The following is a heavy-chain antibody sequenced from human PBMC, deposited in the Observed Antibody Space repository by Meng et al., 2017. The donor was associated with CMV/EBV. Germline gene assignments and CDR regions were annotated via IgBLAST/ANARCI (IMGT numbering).Heavy chain of an antibody. V-gene: IGHV4-59*12. CDR2: SYYSGST. CDR3: ARLLPFPGSPGAFDI. J-gene: IGHJ3*02. CDR1: GDSIRNYY. Sequence: GSLRLSCSVSGDSIRNYYWSWIRQPPGKGLEWIGHSYYSGSTYYNPSLKSRVTISVDTSKNQFSLKLSSVTAADTAVYYCARLLPFPGSPGAFDIWGQGTMVTVSS. D-gene: IGHD2-21*01.